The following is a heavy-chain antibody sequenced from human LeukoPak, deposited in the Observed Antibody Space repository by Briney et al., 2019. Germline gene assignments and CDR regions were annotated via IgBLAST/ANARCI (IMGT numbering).Heavy chain of an antibody. D-gene: IGHD5-18*01. CDR2: INHSGST. CDR1: GGSFSGYY. CDR3: ARGTHSYGRPIDY. Sequence: PSETLSLTCAVSGGSFSGYYWSWIRQPPGKGLEWIGEINHSGSTNYNPSLKSRVTISVDTSKNQFSLKLSSVTAADTAVYYCARGTHSYGRPIDYWGQGTLVTVSS. V-gene: IGHV4-34*01. J-gene: IGHJ4*02.